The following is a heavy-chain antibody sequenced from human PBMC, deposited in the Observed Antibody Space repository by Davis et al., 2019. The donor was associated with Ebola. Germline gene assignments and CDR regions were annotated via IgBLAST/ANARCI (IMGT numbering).Heavy chain of an antibody. Sequence: GESLKISCAASGFTVSSNYMSWVRQAPGKGLEWVAVISYDGSNKYYADSVKGRFTISRDNSKNTLYLQMNSLRAEDTAVYYCAREPCDYWGQGTLVTVSS. CDR3: AREPCDY. V-gene: IGHV3-30*03. CDR1: GFTVSSNY. CDR2: ISYDGSNK. J-gene: IGHJ4*02.